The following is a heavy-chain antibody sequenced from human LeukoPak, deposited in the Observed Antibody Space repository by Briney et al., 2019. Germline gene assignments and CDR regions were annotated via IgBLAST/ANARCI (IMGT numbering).Heavy chain of an antibody. D-gene: IGHD3-22*01. CDR1: GDTFTSYY. CDR3: ARYRRRYYDSSGYYNYGMDV. J-gene: IGHJ6*02. V-gene: IGHV1-46*01. CDR2: INPSGGST. Sequence: ASVKVSCKASGDTFTSYYMHWVRQAPGQGLEWMGIINPSGGSTSYAQKFQGRVTMTRDTSTSTVYMELSSLRSEDTAVYYCARYRRRYYDSSGYYNYGMDVWGQGTTVTVSS.